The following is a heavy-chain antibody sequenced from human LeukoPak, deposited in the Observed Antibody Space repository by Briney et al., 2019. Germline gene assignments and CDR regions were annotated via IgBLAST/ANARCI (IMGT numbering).Heavy chain of an antibody. CDR2: IYYSGST. Sequence: PSETLSLTCTVSGGSISSSSYYWGWIRQPPGKGLEWIGSIYYSGSTYYNPSLKSRVTISVDTSKNQFSLKLSSVTAADTAVYYCARTTSGPRGTGYYWGQGTLVTVSS. V-gene: IGHV4-39*01. J-gene: IGHJ4*02. CDR1: GGSISSSSYY. CDR3: ARTTSGPRGTGYY. D-gene: IGHD6-25*01.